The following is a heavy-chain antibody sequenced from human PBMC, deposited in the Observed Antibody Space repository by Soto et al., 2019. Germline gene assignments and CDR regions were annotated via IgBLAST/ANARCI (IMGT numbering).Heavy chain of an antibody. CDR1: GFTFSDYY. CDR2: ISSSSSYT. D-gene: IGHD1-26*01. V-gene: IGHV3-11*06. Sequence: GGSLRLSCAASGFTFSDYYMSWMRQAPGKGLEWVSYISSSSSYTNYADSVKGRFTISRDNAKNSLYLQMNSLRAEDTAVYYCARDLDGVVGATDYWGQGTLVTVSS. J-gene: IGHJ4*02. CDR3: ARDLDGVVGATDY.